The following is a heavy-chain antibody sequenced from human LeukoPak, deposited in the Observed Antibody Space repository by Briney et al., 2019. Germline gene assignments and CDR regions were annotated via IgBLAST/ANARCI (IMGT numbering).Heavy chain of an antibody. CDR1: GGSISSSSYY. J-gene: IGHJ4*02. V-gene: IGHV4-39*07. Sequence: SETLSLTCTVSGGSISSSSYYWGWIRQPPGKGLEWIGSIYYSGSTYYNPSLKSRVTISVDTSKNQFSLKLSSVTAADTAVYYCARVYSSGWYSPLDYWGQGTLVTVSS. CDR3: ARVYSSGWYSPLDY. CDR2: IYYSGST. D-gene: IGHD6-19*01.